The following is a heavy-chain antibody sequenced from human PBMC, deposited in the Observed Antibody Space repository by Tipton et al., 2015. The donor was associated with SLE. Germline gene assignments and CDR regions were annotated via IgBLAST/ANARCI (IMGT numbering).Heavy chain of an antibody. CDR3: ARDTDRGSSAYAGAFDF. CDR2: ISYSGST. CDR1: GGSISSGGYY. V-gene: IGHV4-31*03. Sequence: TLSLTCTVSGGSISSGGYYWSWIRQSPGKGLEWIGYISYSGSTNYNSSLKSRLTISVDTSKNQFSLKLSSVTAADTAVYYCARDTDRGSSAYAGAFDFWGQGTVVTVSS. J-gene: IGHJ3*01. D-gene: IGHD3-22*01.